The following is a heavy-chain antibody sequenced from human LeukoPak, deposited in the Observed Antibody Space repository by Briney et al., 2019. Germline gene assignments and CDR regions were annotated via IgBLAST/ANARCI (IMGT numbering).Heavy chain of an antibody. V-gene: IGHV1-18*01. D-gene: IGHD5-18*01. Sequence: GASVKVFCKASGYSFTSYGISWVRQAPGQGLEWMGWISAYNGNTNYAQKLQDRVTMTTDTSTSTGYMELRSLTSDDTAVYYCARSRGGYSYGYGEDWGQGTLVTVSS. CDR1: GYSFTSYG. CDR3: ARSRGGYSYGYGED. J-gene: IGHJ4*02. CDR2: ISAYNGNT.